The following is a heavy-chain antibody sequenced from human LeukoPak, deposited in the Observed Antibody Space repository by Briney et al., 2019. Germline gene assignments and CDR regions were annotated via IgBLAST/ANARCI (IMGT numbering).Heavy chain of an antibody. CDR3: ARGPKGAVWGSYRYTGSLDY. Sequence: GGSLRLSCTASGFTFGDYAMSWFRQAPGKGLEWVGFIRSKAYGGTTEYAASVKGRFTISRDDSKSIAYLQMNSLKTEDTAVYYCARGPKGAVWGSYRYTGSLDYWGQGTLVTVSS. D-gene: IGHD3-16*02. CDR1: GFTFGDYA. V-gene: IGHV3-49*03. J-gene: IGHJ4*02. CDR2: IRSKAYGGTT.